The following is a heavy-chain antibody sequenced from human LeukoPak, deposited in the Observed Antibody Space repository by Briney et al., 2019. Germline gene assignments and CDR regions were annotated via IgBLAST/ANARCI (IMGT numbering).Heavy chain of an antibody. CDR3: ARGTPSSSGWLYYGMDV. V-gene: IGHV3-66*02. J-gene: IGHJ6*02. CDR1: GFTFNSYA. D-gene: IGHD6-19*01. Sequence: PGGSLRLSCAASGFTFNSYAMSWVRQAPGKGLEWVSVIYSGGSTYYADSVKGRFTISRDNSKNTLYLQMNSLRAEDTAVYYCARGTPSSSGWLYYGMDVWGQGTTVTVSS. CDR2: IYSGGST.